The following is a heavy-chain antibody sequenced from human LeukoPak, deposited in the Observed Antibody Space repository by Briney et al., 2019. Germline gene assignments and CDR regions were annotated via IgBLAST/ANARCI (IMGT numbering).Heavy chain of an antibody. V-gene: IGHV4-34*01. CDR1: GASFSDYY. Sequence: SETLSLTCAVYGASFSDYYWSWLRQSPGKGLEWIGEINHSGNTMYNPSLESRVTVSGDPSKNQFSLKLSSVTAADTAVYYCAIAQRWGISVRWTFVNWGQGTLVTVSS. D-gene: IGHD7-27*01. J-gene: IGHJ4*02. CDR3: AIAQRWGISVRWTFVN. CDR2: INHSGNT.